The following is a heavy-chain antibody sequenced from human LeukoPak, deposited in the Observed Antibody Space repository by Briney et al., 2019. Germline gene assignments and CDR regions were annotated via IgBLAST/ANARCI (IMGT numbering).Heavy chain of an antibody. V-gene: IGHV3-23*01. CDR1: GFTFSTYA. Sequence: PGGSLRLSCTASGFTFSTYAMSWVRQAPGKGLECVSAISGSGGSTYYADSVKGRFTISRDNSKNTLYLQMNSLRAEDTAVYYCAKAPGYYDSSGYYYAYFQYWGQGTLVTVCS. CDR2: ISGSGGST. CDR3: AKAPGYYDSSGYYYAYFQY. D-gene: IGHD3-22*01. J-gene: IGHJ1*01.